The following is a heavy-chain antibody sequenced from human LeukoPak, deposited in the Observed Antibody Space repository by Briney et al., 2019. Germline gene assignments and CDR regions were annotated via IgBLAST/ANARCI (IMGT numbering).Heavy chain of an antibody. D-gene: IGHD2-15*01. CDR3: ARGRHCSGGSCYTGDY. CDR2: ISAYNGNT. Sequence: GASVKVSCKASGYTFTGYYMHWVRQAPGQGLEWMGWISAYNGNTNYAQKLQGRVTMTTDTSTSTAYMELRSLRSDDTAVYYCARGRHCSGGSCYTGDYWGQGTLVTVSS. V-gene: IGHV1-18*04. CDR1: GYTFTGYY. J-gene: IGHJ4*02.